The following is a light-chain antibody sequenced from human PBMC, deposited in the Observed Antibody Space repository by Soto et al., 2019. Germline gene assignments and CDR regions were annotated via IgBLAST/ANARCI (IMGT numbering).Light chain of an antibody. V-gene: IGLV2-23*02. CDR3: CSYASDSAFS. CDR1: NNDVGAWSH. Sequence: QSALTQPASVSGSPGQSVTISCTGTNNDVGAWSHVSWYQQHPGKPPKVIIYEVSKWPSGVSNRFSGSKSGNTASLTISGLQAEDEADYYCCSYASDSAFSFGGGTKVTVL. CDR2: EVS. J-gene: IGLJ2*01.